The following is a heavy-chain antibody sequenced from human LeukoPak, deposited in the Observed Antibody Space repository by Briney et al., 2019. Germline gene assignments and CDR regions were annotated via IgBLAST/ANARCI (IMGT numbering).Heavy chain of an antibody. J-gene: IGHJ4*02. CDR1: GFTFSSYD. CDR2: LQYDGNNK. Sequence: GGSLRLSCEASGFTFSSYDMHWVRQAPGKGLEWVAFLQYDGNNKYYAESVRGRFTISKDDSKNTLFLQMNSLRPDDTAIYYCARDSIRQQLYYFDSWGQGTLVTVSS. V-gene: IGHV3-30*02. CDR3: ARDSIRQQLYYFDS. D-gene: IGHD6-13*01.